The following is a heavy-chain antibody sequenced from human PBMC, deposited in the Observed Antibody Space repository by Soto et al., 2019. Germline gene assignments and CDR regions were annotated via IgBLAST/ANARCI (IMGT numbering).Heavy chain of an antibody. V-gene: IGHV4-59*01. CDR3: ARKPPGVELHWFDP. CDR2: IYYSGST. CDR1: GGSIRRYY. Sequence: LFLTCTVSGGSIRRYYWSWIRQPPGKGLEWIGYIYYSGSTNYNPSLKSRVTISVDTSKNQFSLKLSSVTAADTAVYYCARKPPGVELHWFDPWGQGTLVTLSS. J-gene: IGHJ5*02. D-gene: IGHD1-7*01.